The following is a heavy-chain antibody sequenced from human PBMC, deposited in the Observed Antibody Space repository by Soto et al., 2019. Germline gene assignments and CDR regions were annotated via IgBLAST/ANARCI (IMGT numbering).Heavy chain of an antibody. V-gene: IGHV2-5*01. Sequence: QITLKESGPTLVKPTQTLTLTCTFSGFSLSTSGVGVGWIRQPPGKALEWLALIYWNDDKRYSPSLKSRLTITKDTSKNQVVLTVTNMEAVDTATYYCAYRGIKGLDVWGQGTTVTVSS. D-gene: IGHD3-10*01. J-gene: IGHJ6*02. CDR3: AYRGIKGLDV. CDR2: IYWNDDK. CDR1: GFSLSTSGVG.